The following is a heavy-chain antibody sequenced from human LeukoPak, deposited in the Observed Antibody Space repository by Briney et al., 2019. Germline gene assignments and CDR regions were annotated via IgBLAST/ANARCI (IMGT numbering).Heavy chain of an antibody. CDR3: ARDVEGGTFDI. J-gene: IGHJ3*02. D-gene: IGHD3-16*01. CDR2: IDQSGGRN. V-gene: IGHV3-7*05. Sequence: PGGSLRLSCAASGFTFSRFWMNWVRQAPGRGLEWVANIDQSGGRNNYVDSVKGRFPISRDNAKNSLFLEMSSLRADDTAVYFCARDVEGGTFDIWGQGTTVTVSS. CDR1: GFTFSRFW.